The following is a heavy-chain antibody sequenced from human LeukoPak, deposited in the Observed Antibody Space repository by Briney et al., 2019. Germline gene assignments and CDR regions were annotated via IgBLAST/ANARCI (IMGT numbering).Heavy chain of an antibody. CDR3: ASGPSYSGSNEYFDY. CDR2: INTNTGNP. D-gene: IGHD1-26*01. V-gene: IGHV7-4-1*02. J-gene: IGHJ4*02. CDR1: GYTFTAYY. Sequence: ASVKVSCKASGYTFTAYYIHWVRQAPGQGLEWMGWINTNTGNPTYAQGFTGRFVFSLDTSVSTTYLQISSLKAEDTAVYYCASGPSYSGSNEYFDYWGQGTLVTVSS.